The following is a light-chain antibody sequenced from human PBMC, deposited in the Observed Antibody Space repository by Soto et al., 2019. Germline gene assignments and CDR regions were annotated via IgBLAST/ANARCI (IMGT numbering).Light chain of an antibody. V-gene: IGKV1-5*03. CDR1: QTISSW. Sequence: DIQMTQSPSTLSGSVGDRVTITCRASQTISSWLAWYQRKPGKAPKLLIYKASTLKSGVPSRFSGSGSGTEFTLTISSLQPEDFATYYCQQLSRYPLTFGGGTKVDIK. J-gene: IGKJ4*01. CDR2: KAS. CDR3: QQLSRYPLT.